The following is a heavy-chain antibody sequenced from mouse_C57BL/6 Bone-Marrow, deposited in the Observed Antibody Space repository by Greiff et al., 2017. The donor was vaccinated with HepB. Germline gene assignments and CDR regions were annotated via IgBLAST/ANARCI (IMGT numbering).Heavy chain of an antibody. CDR2: INPYNGGT. V-gene: IGHV1-19*01. Sequence: VQLKESGPVLVKPGASVKMSCKASGYTFTDYYMNWVKQSHGKSLEWIGVINPYNGGTSYNQKFKGKATLTVDKSSSTAYMELNSLTSEDSAVYYCASGLGLRCIGYFDVWGTGTTVTVSA. CDR3: ASGLGLRCIGYFDV. CDR1: GYTFTDYY. J-gene: IGHJ1*03. D-gene: IGHD1-1*01.